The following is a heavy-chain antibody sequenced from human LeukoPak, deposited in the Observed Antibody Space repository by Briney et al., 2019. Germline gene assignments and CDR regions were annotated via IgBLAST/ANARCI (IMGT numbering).Heavy chain of an antibody. CDR3: ARDKVYYEISGSYYGGAFDF. CDR2: LYTSGST. Sequence: SETLSLTCTVSGGSISNNYWSWIRQSAGKGLGWIVRLYTSGSTIYNPSLKSRVTMSGDTSKNQFSLKLRSVTAADTAVYYCARDKVYYEISGSYYGGAFDFWGQGTLVTVSS. D-gene: IGHD3-22*01. CDR1: GGSISNNY. J-gene: IGHJ4*02. V-gene: IGHV4-4*07.